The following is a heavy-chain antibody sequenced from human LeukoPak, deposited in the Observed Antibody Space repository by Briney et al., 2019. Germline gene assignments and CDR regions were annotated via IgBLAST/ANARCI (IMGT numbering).Heavy chain of an antibody. Sequence: GGSLRLSCAASGFTFSSYWMHWVRQAPGKGLVWVSHIKTDGSSTNYAESVKGRFTISRDNAKNTVYLQMNSLRAEDTAVYYCARGNRVNAGRSKYCSSTSCYLFDYWGQGTLVTVSS. V-gene: IGHV3-74*01. CDR3: ARGNRVNAGRSKYCSSTSCYLFDY. CDR2: IKTDGSST. D-gene: IGHD2-2*01. CDR1: GFTFSSYW. J-gene: IGHJ4*02.